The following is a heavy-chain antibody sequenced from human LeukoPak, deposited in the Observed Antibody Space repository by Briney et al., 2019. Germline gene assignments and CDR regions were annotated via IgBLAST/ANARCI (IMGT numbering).Heavy chain of an antibody. CDR3: AKASGGKYYDSSGSDVLRPPIDY. D-gene: IGHD3-22*01. V-gene: IGHV3-23*01. CDR2: ISGSGGST. Sequence: HPGGSLRLSCAASGFTLSSYAMSWVRQAPGKGLEWVSAISGSGGSTYYADSVKGRFTISRDNSKNTLYLQMNSLRAEDTAVYYCAKASGGKYYDSSGSDVLRPPIDYWGQGTLVTVSS. J-gene: IGHJ4*02. CDR1: GFTLSSYA.